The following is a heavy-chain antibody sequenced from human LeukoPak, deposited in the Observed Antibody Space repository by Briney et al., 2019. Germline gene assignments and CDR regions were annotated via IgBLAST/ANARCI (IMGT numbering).Heavy chain of an antibody. Sequence: PGGSLRLSCAASGFTFSSYSMNWVRQPPGKGLEWVSSISSSSSYIYYADSVKGRFTISRDNAKNSLYLQMNSLRAEDTAPYYCAKSVATYFYYGLDVWGQGTTVTVSS. CDR3: AKSVATYFYYGLDV. CDR2: ISSSSSYI. CDR1: GFTFSSYS. J-gene: IGHJ6*02. V-gene: IGHV3-21*04.